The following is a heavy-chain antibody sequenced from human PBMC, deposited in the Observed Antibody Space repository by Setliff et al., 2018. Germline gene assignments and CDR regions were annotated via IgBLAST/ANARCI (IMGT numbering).Heavy chain of an antibody. D-gene: IGHD3-16*01. J-gene: IGHJ4*02. V-gene: IGHV4-59*12. CDR2: IFSDGTT. CDR1: GDSINNFY. CDR3: ARVRVVQGYYEFDY. Sequence: SETLSLTCSVSGDSINNFYWNWIRQSPGTGLEWIGYIFSDGTTYYNPSLKSRVAMSVDTSKKRFSLRLSSVTAADTAMYYCARVRVVQGYYEFDYWGQGTLVTVSS.